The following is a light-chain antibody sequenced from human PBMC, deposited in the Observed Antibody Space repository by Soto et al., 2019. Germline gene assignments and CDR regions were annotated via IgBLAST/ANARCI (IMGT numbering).Light chain of an antibody. V-gene: IGKV2-29*03. CDR3: MQGGT. J-gene: IGKJ2*01. CDR1: QSLLHSTGKTY. Sequence: DIVKTQSPLFLSVTPGEPASISCNSSQSLLHSTGKTYLHWYLQRPGQSPQLLIYEVSNRFSGVPDRISGSGSGTDFTLTISRVEAEDAGVYYCMQGGTSGQGTKLEIK. CDR2: EVS.